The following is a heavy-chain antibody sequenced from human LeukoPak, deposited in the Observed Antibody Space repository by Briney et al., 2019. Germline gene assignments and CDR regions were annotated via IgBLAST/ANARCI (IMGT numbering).Heavy chain of an antibody. J-gene: IGHJ4*02. CDR3: ARGGPTRIAARLPFDY. V-gene: IGHV4-4*07. CDR2: IYTSGST. CDR1: GGSISSYY. D-gene: IGHD6-6*01. Sequence: SETLSLTCTVSGGSISSYYWSWIRQPAGKGLEWIGRIYTSGSTNYNPSLKSRVTMSVDTSKNQFSLKLSSVTAADTAVYYCARGGPTRIAARLPFDYWGQGTLVTVSS.